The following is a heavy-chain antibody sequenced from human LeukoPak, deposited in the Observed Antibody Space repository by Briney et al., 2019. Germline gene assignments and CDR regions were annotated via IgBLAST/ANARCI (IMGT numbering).Heavy chain of an antibody. V-gene: IGHV1-46*01. Sequence: ASVKVSCKASGYTFTSYYMHWVRQAPRQGLEWMGIINPSGGSTSYAQKFQGRVTMTRDTSTSTVYMELSSLRSEDTAVYYCARDAGSGSYLTGGYFDYWGQGTLVTVSS. CDR1: GYTFTSYY. J-gene: IGHJ4*02. CDR3: ARDAGSGSYLTGGYFDY. CDR2: INPSGGST. D-gene: IGHD1-26*01.